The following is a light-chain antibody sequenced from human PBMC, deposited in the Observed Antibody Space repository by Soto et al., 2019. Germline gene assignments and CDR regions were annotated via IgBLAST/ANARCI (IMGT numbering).Light chain of an antibody. V-gene: IGLV2-11*01. CDR1: SSDVGGYDY. CDR3: CSYVGSYTWV. CDR2: DVS. Sequence: QSALTQPRSVSGSPGQSVTISCTGTSSDVGGYDYVSWYQQHPGKAPKLMIYDVSTRPSGVPDRFSGSKSGNTASLTISGIQAEDEADYYCCSYVGSYTWVFGGGTQLTVL. J-gene: IGLJ3*02.